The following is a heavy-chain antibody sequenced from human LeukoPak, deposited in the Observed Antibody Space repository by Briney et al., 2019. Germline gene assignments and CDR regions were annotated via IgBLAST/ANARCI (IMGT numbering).Heavy chain of an antibody. V-gene: IGHV4-34*01. CDR1: GGSFSGYY. J-gene: IGHJ4*02. CDR3: AKYSGSYFGRAFDY. CDR2: INHSGST. D-gene: IGHD1-26*01. Sequence: SETLSLTCAAYGGSFSGYYWSWIRQPPGKGLEWIGEINHSGSTNYNPSLKSRVTISVDTSKNQFSLKLSSVTAADTAVYYCAKYSGSYFGRAFDYWGQGTLVTVSS.